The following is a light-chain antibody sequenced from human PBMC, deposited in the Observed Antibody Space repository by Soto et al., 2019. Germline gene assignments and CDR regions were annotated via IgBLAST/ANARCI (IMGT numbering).Light chain of an antibody. CDR2: GAS. Sequence: EIVLTQSPVTLSLSPGERATLSCRASQSISSSYLAWYQRKPGQAPRPRIFGASSRDSGIPGRFSGSGSGTDFTLTISSLEAEDFAVYYCQHYGTSGSWTFGQGTKVEIK. J-gene: IGKJ1*01. CDR1: QSISSSY. CDR3: QHYGTSGSWT. V-gene: IGKV3-20*01.